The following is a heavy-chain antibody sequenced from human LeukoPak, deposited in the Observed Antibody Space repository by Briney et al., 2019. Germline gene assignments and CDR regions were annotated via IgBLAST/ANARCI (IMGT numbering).Heavy chain of an antibody. J-gene: IGHJ5*01. CDR3: AKAAGYYSNWFDF. D-gene: IGHD3-10*01. Sequence: GSLRLSCVASGFTFSSYSMNWVRQAPGKGLEWVSFIDTSGTYIYYGDSMKGRFSISRDNAKNSLSLQMNSLRAEDTAVYYCAKAAGYYSNWFDFWGQGTLVTVSS. CDR1: GFTFSSYS. V-gene: IGHV3-21*04. CDR2: IDTSGTYI.